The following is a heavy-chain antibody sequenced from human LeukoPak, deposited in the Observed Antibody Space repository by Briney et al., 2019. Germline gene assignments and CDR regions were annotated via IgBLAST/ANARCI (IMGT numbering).Heavy chain of an antibody. J-gene: IGHJ4*02. D-gene: IGHD6-19*01. CDR3: ARGQGARGAVAHDY. Sequence: ASVKVSCKASGYTFTSYDINWVRQAAGQGLEWMGWMNPNSGNTGYAQKFQGRVTMTRNTSISTAYMELSSLRSEDTAVYYCARGQGARGAVAHDYWGQGTLVTVSS. CDR2: MNPNSGNT. CDR1: GYTFTSYD. V-gene: IGHV1-8*01.